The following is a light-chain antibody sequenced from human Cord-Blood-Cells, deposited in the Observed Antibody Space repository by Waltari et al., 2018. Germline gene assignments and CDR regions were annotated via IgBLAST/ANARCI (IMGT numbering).Light chain of an antibody. CDR3: MIWHSSAVV. V-gene: IGLV5-45*02. CDR2: YKSDSDK. J-gene: IGLJ2*01. Sequence: QAVLTQPSSLSASPGASASLTCTLRSGINVGTYRIYWYQQKPGSPPQYLLRYKSDSDKQQGSGVPSRFSGSKDASANAGILLISGLQSGDEVDYYCMIWHSSAVVFGGGTKLTVL. CDR1: SGINVGTYR.